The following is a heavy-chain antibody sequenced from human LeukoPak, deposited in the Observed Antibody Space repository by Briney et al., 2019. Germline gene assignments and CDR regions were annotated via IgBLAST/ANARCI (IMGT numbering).Heavy chain of an antibody. V-gene: IGHV3-48*03. CDR2: ISRSGSSI. CDR3: ARASY. Sequence: GGSLRLSCAASGFTFSNYEMSWVRQAPGKGLEWVSYISRSGSSIYYADSVKGRFTISRDNAKNSLYLQMNSLRAEDTAVYYCARASYWGQGTLVTVSS. J-gene: IGHJ4*02. CDR1: GFTFSNYE.